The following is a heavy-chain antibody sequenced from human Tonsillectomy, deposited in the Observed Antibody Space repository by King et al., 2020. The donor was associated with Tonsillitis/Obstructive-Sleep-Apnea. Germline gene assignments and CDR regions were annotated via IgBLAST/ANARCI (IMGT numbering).Heavy chain of an antibody. CDR3: AKEITHGSRNYYYGMDV. CDR1: GFTFSSYA. CDR2: ISGSGGST. Sequence: VQLVQSGGGLVQPGGSLRLSCAASGFTFSSYAMSWVRQAPGKGLEWVSAISGSGGSTYYADSVKGRFTISRDNSKNTLYLQMNSLRAEDTAVYYCAKEITHGSRNYYYGMDVWGQGTTVTVSS. D-gene: IGHD1-26*01. J-gene: IGHJ6*02. V-gene: IGHV3-23*04.